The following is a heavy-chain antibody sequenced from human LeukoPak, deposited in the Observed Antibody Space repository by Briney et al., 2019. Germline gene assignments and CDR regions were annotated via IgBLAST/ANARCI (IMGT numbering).Heavy chain of an antibody. D-gene: IGHD1-1*01. CDR2: FDPEDGET. Sequence: ASVKVSCKVSGYTLTELSMHWVRQAPGKGLEWMGGFDPEDGETIYAQKFQGRVTMTEDTSTDTAYMELSSLRSEDTAVYYCARAGEKVGYNRFDPWGQGTLVTVSS. CDR1: GYTLTELS. V-gene: IGHV1-24*01. CDR3: ARAGEKVGYNRFDP. J-gene: IGHJ5*02.